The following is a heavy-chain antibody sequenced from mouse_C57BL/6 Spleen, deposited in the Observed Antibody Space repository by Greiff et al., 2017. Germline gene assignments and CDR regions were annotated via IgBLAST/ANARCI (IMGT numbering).Heavy chain of an antibody. V-gene: IGHV2-6-1*01. CDR1: GFSLTSYG. J-gene: IGHJ4*01. Sequence: VKLMESGPGLVAPSQSLSITCTVSGFSLTSYGVHWVRQPPGKGLEWLVVIWSDGSTNYNSALKSRLSISKDNSKSQVFLKMNSLQTDDTAMYYCARHYDYDYAMDYWGQGTSVTVSS. CDR3: ARHYDYDYAMDY. CDR2: IWSDGST. D-gene: IGHD2-4*01.